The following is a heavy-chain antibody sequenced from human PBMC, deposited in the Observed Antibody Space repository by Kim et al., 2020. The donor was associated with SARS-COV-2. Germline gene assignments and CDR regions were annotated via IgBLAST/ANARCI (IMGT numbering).Heavy chain of an antibody. Sequence: GKGRFTISRDNCKNTLYLQMNSLRAEDTAVYYCANQYGARSPMDVWGQGTTVTVSS. CDR3: ANQYGARSPMDV. V-gene: IGHV3-33*06. D-gene: IGHD4-17*01. J-gene: IGHJ6*02.